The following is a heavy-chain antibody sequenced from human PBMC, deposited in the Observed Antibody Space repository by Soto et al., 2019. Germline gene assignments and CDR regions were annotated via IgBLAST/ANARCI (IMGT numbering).Heavy chain of an antibody. CDR1: GGTFSSYA. CDR2: IIPIFGTA. CDR3: ANKRYSSGWTKTYYYYYGMDV. D-gene: IGHD6-19*01. J-gene: IGHJ6*02. V-gene: IGHV1-69*13. Sequence: ASVEVSCKASGGTFSSYAISWVRQSPGQGLEWMGGIIPIFGTANYAQKFQGRVTITADESTSTAYMELSSLRSEDTAVYYCANKRYSSGWTKTYYYYYGMDVWGQGTTVTVSS.